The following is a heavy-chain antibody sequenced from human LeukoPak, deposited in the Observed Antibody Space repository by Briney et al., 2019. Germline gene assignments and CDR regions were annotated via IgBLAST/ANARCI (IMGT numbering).Heavy chain of an antibody. CDR2: ISGSGGST. D-gene: IGHD2-2*01. Sequence: GGTLRLSCAASGFTFSSYGMSWVRQAPGKGLEWASAISGSGGSTYYADSVKGRFTISRDNSKNTLYLQMNSLRAEDTAVYYCAKDLGVMKINAMGYWGQGTLVTVSS. CDR1: GFTFSSYG. V-gene: IGHV3-23*01. J-gene: IGHJ4*02. CDR3: AKDLGVMKINAMGY.